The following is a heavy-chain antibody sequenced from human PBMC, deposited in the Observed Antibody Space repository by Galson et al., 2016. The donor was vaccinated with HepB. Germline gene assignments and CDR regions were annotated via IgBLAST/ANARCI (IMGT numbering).Heavy chain of an antibody. CDR1: GFPVSDNF. D-gene: IGHD2-8*02. CDR2: IDNGGNT. Sequence: SLRLSCAASGFPVSDNFMSWVRQAPGKGLEWVSFIDNGGNTVYADSVKGRFTIARDTSKSTVFLQMNSLRAEDTAVYYCLRSGYWGQGTLVTVSS. V-gene: IGHV3-66*01. J-gene: IGHJ4*02. CDR3: LRSGY.